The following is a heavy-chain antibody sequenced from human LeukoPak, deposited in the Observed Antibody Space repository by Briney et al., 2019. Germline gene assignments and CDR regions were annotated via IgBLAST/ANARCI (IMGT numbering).Heavy chain of an antibody. Sequence: GGSLRLSCQTSGFIFSNYGMHWVRQAPGKGLEWVAFVRYDGSNEYYADSVKGRFTISRDNSRNTLYLRMNSLRAEDTGVYSCAKDSNSGYVSVGPDYWGLGTLVTVSS. CDR3: AKDSNSGYVSVGPDY. D-gene: IGHD3-22*01. CDR2: VRYDGSNE. CDR1: GFIFSNYG. V-gene: IGHV3-30*02. J-gene: IGHJ4*02.